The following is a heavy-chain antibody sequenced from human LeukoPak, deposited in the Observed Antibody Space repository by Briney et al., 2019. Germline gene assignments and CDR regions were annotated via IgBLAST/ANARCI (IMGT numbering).Heavy chain of an antibody. J-gene: IGHJ5*02. CDR1: GFTFDTYA. V-gene: IGHV3-23*01. D-gene: IGHD1-26*01. CDR2: ISGSGDST. CDR3: ARDTYYSGSYIWFDP. Sequence: GESLRLSCAASGFTFDTYAMSWVRQAPGKGLEWVSVISGSGDSTEYADSVKGRFTISRDNSRNTLSLQMNNLRAEDTATYYCARDTYYSGSYIWFDPRGQGTLVTASS.